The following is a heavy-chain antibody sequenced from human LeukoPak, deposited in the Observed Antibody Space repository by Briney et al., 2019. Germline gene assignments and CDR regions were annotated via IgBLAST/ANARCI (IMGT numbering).Heavy chain of an antibody. J-gene: IGHJ4*02. Sequence: GGSLRLSCAASGFTVSSNYMSWVRQAPGKGLEWVSVIYSGGSTYYADSVKSRFTISRDNSKNTLYLQMNSLRAEDTAVYYCAKDPGVTIFGVVINYFDYWGQGTLVTVSS. CDR1: GFTVSSNY. D-gene: IGHD3-3*01. V-gene: IGHV3-66*01. CDR3: AKDPGVTIFGVVINYFDY. CDR2: IYSGGST.